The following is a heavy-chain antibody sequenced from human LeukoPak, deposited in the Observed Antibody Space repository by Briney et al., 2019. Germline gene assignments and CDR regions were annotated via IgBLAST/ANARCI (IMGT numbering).Heavy chain of an antibody. CDR2: IIPIFGTA. Sequence: SVKVSCKASGGTFSSYAISWVRQAPGQGLEWMGRIIPIFGTANYAQKFQGRVTITTDESTSTAYMELSSLRSEDTAVYYCATGNYYDFWSGYRYFDYWGQGTLVTVSS. D-gene: IGHD3-3*01. V-gene: IGHV1-69*05. J-gene: IGHJ4*02. CDR1: GGTFSSYA. CDR3: ATGNYYDFWSGYRYFDY.